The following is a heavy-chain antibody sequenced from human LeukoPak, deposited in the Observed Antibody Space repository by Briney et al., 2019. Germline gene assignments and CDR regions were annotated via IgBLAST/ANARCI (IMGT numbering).Heavy chain of an antibody. CDR1: GFTFSSYW. D-gene: IGHD3-22*01. CDR3: AKLASVTMIVPDAFDI. J-gene: IGHJ3*02. CDR2: IKQDGSEK. V-gene: IGHV3-7*03. Sequence: PGGSLRLSCAASGFTFSSYWMSWVRQAPGKGLEWVANIKQDGSEKYYVDSVKGRFTISRDNAKNSLYLQMNSLRAEDTALYYCAKLASVTMIVPDAFDIWGLGTMVTVSS.